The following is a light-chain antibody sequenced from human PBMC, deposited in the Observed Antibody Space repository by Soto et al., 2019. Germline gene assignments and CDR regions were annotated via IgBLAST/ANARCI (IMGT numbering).Light chain of an antibody. CDR1: QSVSSY. V-gene: IGKV1-39*01. CDR2: AAS. J-gene: IGKJ3*01. Sequence: DIQMTQSPSSLSASVGDRVTITCRASQSVSSYLNWYQQKPGKAPKLLIYAASSLQSGVPSRFSGSGSGTDFTLTISRLPQEDVVTYYCQQSYRTLWTFGPGTKVDIK. CDR3: QQSYRTLWT.